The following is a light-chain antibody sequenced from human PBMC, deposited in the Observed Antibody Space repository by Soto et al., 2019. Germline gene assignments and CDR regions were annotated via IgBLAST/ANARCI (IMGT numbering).Light chain of an antibody. CDR3: AAWDDSLNGWV. V-gene: IGLV1-44*01. J-gene: IGLJ3*02. Sequence: QSVLTQPPSASGTPGQRVTISCSGSSSNIGSNAVNWYQQLPGTAPKLLIYSDYQRPSGVPDRFSGSKSGTSASLAISGLQSEDEADYSCAAWDDSLNGWVFGGGTQLTVL. CDR1: SSNIGSNA. CDR2: SDY.